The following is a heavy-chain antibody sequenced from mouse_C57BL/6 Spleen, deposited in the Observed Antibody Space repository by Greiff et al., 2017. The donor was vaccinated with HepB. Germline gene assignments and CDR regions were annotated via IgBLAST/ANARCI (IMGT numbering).Heavy chain of an antibody. D-gene: IGHD6-5*01. CDR1: GYTFTDYY. CDR2: INPNNGGT. V-gene: IGHV1-26*01. CDR3: ARVGGAYWFAY. J-gene: IGHJ3*01. Sequence: VQLQQSGPELVKPGASVKISCKASGYTFTDYYMNWVKQSHGMSLEWIGDINPNNGGTSYNQKFKGKATLTVDTSSSTAYMELRSLTSEDSAVYYCARVGGAYWFAYWGQGTLVTVSA.